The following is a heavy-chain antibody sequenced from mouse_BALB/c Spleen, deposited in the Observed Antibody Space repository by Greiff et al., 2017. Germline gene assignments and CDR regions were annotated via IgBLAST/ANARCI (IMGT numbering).Heavy chain of an antibody. V-gene: IGHV6-6*02. CDR1: GFTFSNYW. Sequence: EVMLVESGGGLVQPGGSMKLSCVASGFTFSNYWMNWVRQSPEKGLEWVAEIRLKSNNYAAHYAESVKGRFTISRDDSKSSVYLQMNNLRAEDTGIYYCTRRGVPYYFDYWGQGTTLTVSS. CDR2: IRLKSNNYAA. J-gene: IGHJ2*01. CDR3: TRRGVPYYFDY. D-gene: IGHD5-1*01.